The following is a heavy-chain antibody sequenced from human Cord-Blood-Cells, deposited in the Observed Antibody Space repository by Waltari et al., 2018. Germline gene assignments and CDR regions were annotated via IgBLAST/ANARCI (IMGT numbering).Heavy chain of an antibody. CDR1: GYTFTSYD. CDR2: MNPNSGNT. D-gene: IGHD1-26*01. CDR3: ARGVSWELLRWNNWFDP. Sequence: QVQLVQSGAEVKKPGASVKVSCKASGYTFTSYDINWVRPATGQGLEWMGWMNPNSGNTGYAQKFQGRVTMTRNTSISTAYMELSSLRSEDTAVYYCARGVSWELLRWNNWFDPWGQGTLVTVSS. J-gene: IGHJ5*02. V-gene: IGHV1-8*01.